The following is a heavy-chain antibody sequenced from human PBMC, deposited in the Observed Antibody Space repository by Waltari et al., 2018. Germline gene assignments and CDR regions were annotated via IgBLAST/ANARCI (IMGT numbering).Heavy chain of an antibody. CDR1: GFPFRSYE. V-gene: IGHV3-48*03. D-gene: IGHD4-17*01. CDR2: ISRSGSTI. CDR3: AREMGDYPY. Sequence: EVQLVESGGGMVQPGGSLRLSCADSGFPFRSYEMNWVRQAPGKGLEWVSYISRSGSTIYYADSVKGRFTISRDNAKNSLYLQMNSLRAEDTAVYYCAREMGDYPYWGQGTLVTVSS. J-gene: IGHJ4*02.